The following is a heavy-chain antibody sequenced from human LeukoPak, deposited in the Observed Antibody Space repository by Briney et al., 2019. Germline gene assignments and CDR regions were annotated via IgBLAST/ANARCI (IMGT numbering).Heavy chain of an antibody. CDR2: IYNSGST. J-gene: IGHJ4*02. D-gene: IGHD3-10*01. CDR1: GGSLSSYY. V-gene: IGHV4-59*12. Sequence: SETLSLTCTVSGGSLSSYYWSWIRQPPGKGLEWIGYIYNSGSTNYSPSLKNRVNLSIDTSKNYFSLKLTSVIAADTAVYYCARLDMVRGVSRDYWGQGTLVTVSS. CDR3: ARLDMVRGVSRDY.